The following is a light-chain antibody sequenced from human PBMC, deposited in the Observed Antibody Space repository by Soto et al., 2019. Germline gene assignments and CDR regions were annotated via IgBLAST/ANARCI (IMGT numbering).Light chain of an antibody. CDR3: SSYAGGNNWV. V-gene: IGLV2-8*01. CDR1: SSAVVAHNY. Sequence: QSALTQPPSASGSPGQSLTISCTGTSSAVVAHNYVSWYQQNPGKAPKLMLYDVNKRPSGVPDRFSGSKSGNTASLTVSGLQAEGEADYYCSSYAGGNNWVFGGGTKLTV. CDR2: DVN. J-gene: IGLJ3*02.